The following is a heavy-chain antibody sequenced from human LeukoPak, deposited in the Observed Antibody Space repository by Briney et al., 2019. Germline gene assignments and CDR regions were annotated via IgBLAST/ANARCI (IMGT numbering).Heavy chain of an antibody. CDR2: INVRYGVI. CDR3: ARDFDWAFDH. V-gene: IGHV3-48*02. Sequence: GSLSLSCAASGFALDTYSMNWVRPAPGKGLEWLSYINVRYGVIHYADSVRGRFTISSDKAKASVYMQMNRLRDEDTAVYYCARDFDWAFDHWGQGTLVTVSS. J-gene: IGHJ4*02. CDR1: GFALDTYS. D-gene: IGHD3-9*01.